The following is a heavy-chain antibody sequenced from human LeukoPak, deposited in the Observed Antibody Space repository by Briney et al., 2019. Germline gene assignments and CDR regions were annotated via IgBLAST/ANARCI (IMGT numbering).Heavy chain of an antibody. V-gene: IGHV1-2*02. CDR3: ARVSAYYYDSSGYYIDY. J-gene: IGHJ4*02. Sequence: KPGGSLRLSCAASGFTFSSYGMHWVRQAPGQGLEWMGWINPNGGGTNYAQKFQGRVTMTRDTSISTAYMELGRLRSDDTAVYYCARVSAYYYDSSGYYIDYWGQGTLVTVSS. CDR1: GFTFSSYG. CDR2: INPNGGGT. D-gene: IGHD3-22*01.